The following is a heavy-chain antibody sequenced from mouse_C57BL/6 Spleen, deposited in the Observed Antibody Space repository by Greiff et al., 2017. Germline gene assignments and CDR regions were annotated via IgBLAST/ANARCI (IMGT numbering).Heavy chain of an antibody. CDR1: GFTFSDYG. J-gene: IGHJ1*03. V-gene: IGHV5-17*01. Sequence: EVKLQESGGGLVKPGGSLKLSCAASGFTFSDYGMHWVRQAPEKGLEWVAYISSGSSTIYYADTVKGRFTISRDNAKNTLFLQMTSLRSEDTAMYYCARHGSSYYWYFDVWGTGTTVTVSA. CDR3: ARHGSSYYWYFDV. CDR2: ISSGSSTI. D-gene: IGHD1-1*01.